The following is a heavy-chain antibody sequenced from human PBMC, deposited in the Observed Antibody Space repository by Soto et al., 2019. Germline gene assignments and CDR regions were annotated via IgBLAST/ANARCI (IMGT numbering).Heavy chain of an antibody. CDR3: ARDWRRRAAAGYIDY. J-gene: IGHJ4*02. Sequence: GSLRLSCAASGFTFSAYYMSWIRRAPGQGLEWVSYISSSSSYTNYADSVKGRFTISRDNAKNSLYLQMNSLRAEDTAVYYCARDWRRRAAAGYIDYWGQGTLVTVSS. D-gene: IGHD6-13*01. V-gene: IGHV3-11*06. CDR1: GFTFSAYY. CDR2: ISSSSSYT.